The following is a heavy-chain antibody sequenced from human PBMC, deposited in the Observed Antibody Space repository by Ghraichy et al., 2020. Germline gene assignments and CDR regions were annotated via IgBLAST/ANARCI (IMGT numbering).Heavy chain of an antibody. CDR2: IYTSGST. J-gene: IGHJ4*02. Sequence: SETLSLTCTVSGGSISSGSYYWSWIRQPAGKGLEWIGRIYTSGSTNYNPSLKSRVTISVDTSKNQFSLKLSSVTAADTAVYYCARENDSSFISDFDYWGQGTLVTVSS. D-gene: IGHD3-22*01. CDR3: ARENDSSFISDFDY. V-gene: IGHV4-61*02. CDR1: GGSISSGSYY.